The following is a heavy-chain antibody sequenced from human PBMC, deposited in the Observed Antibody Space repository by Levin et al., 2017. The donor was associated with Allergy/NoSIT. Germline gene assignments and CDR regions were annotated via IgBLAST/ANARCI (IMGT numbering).Heavy chain of an antibody. CDR2: ISDSGDT. D-gene: IGHD1-1*01. CDR3: VNNWKWGFNY. J-gene: IGHJ4*02. V-gene: IGHV4-4*02. CDR1: GDQLRSGTW. Sequence: KPGGSLRLSCAVSGDQLRSGTWWSWVRQPPGKGLEWTGEISDSGDTTYNPSLGSRVTISVDKSKNQFSLKIYSVTAADTAVYYCVNNWKWGFNYWGQGTLVTVSS.